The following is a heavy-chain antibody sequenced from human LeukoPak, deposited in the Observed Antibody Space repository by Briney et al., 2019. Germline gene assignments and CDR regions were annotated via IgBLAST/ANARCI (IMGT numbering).Heavy chain of an antibody. CDR3: ARERGFCTRGRCNIGFADY. Sequence: PGGSLRLSCAASGFTVRSNFMSWVRQAPGKGLEWVALIYSGDRTYYADSVKGRFTISRDISQNTLYLQMNSLRVDDTAVFYCARERGFCTRGRCNIGFADYWGQGTLVTVSS. D-gene: IGHD2-15*01. V-gene: IGHV3-53*01. CDR1: GFTVRSNF. J-gene: IGHJ4*02. CDR2: IYSGDRT.